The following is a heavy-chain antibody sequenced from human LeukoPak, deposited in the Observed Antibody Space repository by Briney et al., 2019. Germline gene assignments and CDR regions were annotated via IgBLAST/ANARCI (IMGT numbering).Heavy chain of an antibody. V-gene: IGHV4-4*07. D-gene: IGHD3-22*01. J-gene: IGHJ6*03. CDR3: ARVGYYDSSGYSSYYYYYYMDV. CDR1: GGSISSYY. CDR2: IYTSGST. Sequence: PSETLSLTCTVSGGSISSYYWSWIRQPAGKGLEWIGRIYTSGSTNYNPSLKSRVTMSVDTSKNQFSLKLSSVTAADTAVYYCARVGYYDSSGYSSYYYYYYMDVWGKGTTVTISS.